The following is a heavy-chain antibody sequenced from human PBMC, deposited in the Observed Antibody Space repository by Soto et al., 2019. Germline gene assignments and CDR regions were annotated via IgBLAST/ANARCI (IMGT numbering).Heavy chain of an antibody. D-gene: IGHD5-12*01. CDR1: GFTFSSYS. V-gene: IGHV3-21*01. CDR2: ISSSSSYI. CDR3: TVSDIDIVATGY. J-gene: IGHJ4*02. Sequence: PGGSLRLSCAASGFTFSSYSMNWVRQAPGKGLEWVSSISSSSSYIYYADSVKGRFTISRDNAKDSLYLKMNSLRAEDTAVYYCTVSDIDIVATGYWGQGTLVTVSS.